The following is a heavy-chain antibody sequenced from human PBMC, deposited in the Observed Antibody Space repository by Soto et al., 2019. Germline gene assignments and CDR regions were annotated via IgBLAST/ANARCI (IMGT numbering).Heavy chain of an antibody. V-gene: IGHV4-39*01. CDR2: IYYSGST. D-gene: IGHD5-18*01. CDR3: ASFKGYKCSFYSFDI. J-gene: IGHJ6*02. Sequence: TLSLTCTASGGSVSSSRYYWVWIRQPPGKGLEWIGGIYYSGSTYSNPSLKSRATISADTSKNQFSLKLSSVTAADTAVYYCASFKGYKCSFYSFDIWGHGPTVT. CDR1: GGSVSSSRYY.